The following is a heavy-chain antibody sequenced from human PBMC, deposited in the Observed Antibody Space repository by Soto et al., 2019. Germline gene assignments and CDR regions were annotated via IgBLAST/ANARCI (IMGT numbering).Heavy chain of an antibody. CDR2: ISRDGSVR. Sequence: QVQLVESGGGVVQPGRSLRLSCEASGFTFSNYGIHWVRQAPGNGLEWVAVISRDGSVRYYADSVKGRFTISRDNSKNTLYLQVNNLRPEDTAVYYCAKEYCGGHCSSDYFDYWGQGTLVTVSS. CDR3: AKEYCGGHCSSDYFDY. CDR1: GFTFSNYG. D-gene: IGHD2-21*01. J-gene: IGHJ4*02. V-gene: IGHV3-30*18.